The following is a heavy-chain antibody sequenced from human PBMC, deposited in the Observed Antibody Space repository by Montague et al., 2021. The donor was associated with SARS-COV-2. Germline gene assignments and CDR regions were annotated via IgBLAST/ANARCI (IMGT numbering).Heavy chain of an antibody. CDR1: GFSLSTSGMR. J-gene: IGHJ4*02. V-gene: IGHV2-70*04. CDR2: IDWDDDK. CDR3: ARSYYDILTAYYTPFDY. Sequence: PALVTPTQTLTLTCTFSGFSLSTSGMRASWIRQPPGKALEWLARIDWDDDKFYSTSLKTRLTISKDTSKNQVVLTMTNIDPVDTATYYCARSYYDILTAYYTPFDYWGQGTLVTVSS. D-gene: IGHD3-9*01.